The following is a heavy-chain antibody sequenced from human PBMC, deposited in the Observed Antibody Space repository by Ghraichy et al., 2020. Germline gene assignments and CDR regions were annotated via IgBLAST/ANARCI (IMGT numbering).Heavy chain of an antibody. CDR2: KKQDGREK. CDR3: ARDRAYCSSTSCYSAGTV. V-gene: IGHV3-7*01. Sequence: GGSLRLSCAASGFTFSSYWMSWVRQAPGKGLEWVATKKQDGREKYFVDSGKGRFTISRDNAKNSLYLQRNSLRAEDTAVYYCARDRAYCSSTSCYSAGTVWGQGTLVTVSS. D-gene: IGHD2-2*02. J-gene: IGHJ4*02. CDR1: GFTFSSYW.